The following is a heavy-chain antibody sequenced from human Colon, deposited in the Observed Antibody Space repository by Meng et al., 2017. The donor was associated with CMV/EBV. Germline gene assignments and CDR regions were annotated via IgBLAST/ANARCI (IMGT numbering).Heavy chain of an antibody. CDR1: GYTFTGYY. CDR3: ARGGNYSPSDF. CDR2: INAHSGVT. Sequence: ASVTVTCKASGYTFTGYYIHWVRQAPGQGFEWMGWINAHSGVTNYVQKFQGRVTMTRETSISTVYMELDSLTSDDTAIYYCARGGNYSPSDFWGQGTLVTVSS. J-gene: IGHJ4*02. V-gene: IGHV1-2*02. D-gene: IGHD1-26*01.